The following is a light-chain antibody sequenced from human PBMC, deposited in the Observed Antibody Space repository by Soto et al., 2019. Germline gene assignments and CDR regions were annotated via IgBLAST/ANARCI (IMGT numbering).Light chain of an antibody. J-gene: IGKJ1*01. CDR3: QHWNDYSWT. V-gene: IGKV1-5*03. CDR1: QSISIW. Sequence: DIHMTQPPSTLSASVGDRVTITCRASQSISIWLAWYQQKPGKAPNLLIYKTSSLETGVPSRFSGSGSGTEFTLTISSLQPDDFATYYCQHWNDYSWTFGQGTKVEVK. CDR2: KTS.